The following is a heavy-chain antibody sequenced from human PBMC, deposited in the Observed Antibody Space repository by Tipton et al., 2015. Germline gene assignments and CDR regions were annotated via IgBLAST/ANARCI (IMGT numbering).Heavy chain of an antibody. V-gene: IGHV3-33*01. CDR2: VWYDGSNQ. D-gene: IGHD3-22*01. Sequence: SLRLSCAASGFTFSDYALHWVRQAPGKGLEWVAGVWYDGSNQYYAASVKGRFTIARDNSKNTLYLQMNSLRAEDTAVYYCARDGPDYYASTGAFDIWGQGTVVTVSS. CDR3: ARDGPDYYASTGAFDI. J-gene: IGHJ3*02. CDR1: GFTFSDYA.